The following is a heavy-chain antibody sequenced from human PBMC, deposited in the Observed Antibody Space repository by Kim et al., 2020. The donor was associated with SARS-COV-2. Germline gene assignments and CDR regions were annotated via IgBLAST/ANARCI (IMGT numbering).Heavy chain of an antibody. V-gene: IGHV1-69*13. D-gene: IGHD6-19*01. J-gene: IGHJ3*02. CDR3: ASAYSSGWHTVGHAFDI. CDR1: GGTFSSYA. CDR2: IIPIFGTA. Sequence: SVKVSCKASGGTFSSYAISWVRQAPGQGLEWMGGIIPIFGTANYAQKFQGRVTITADESTSTAYMELSSLRSEDTAVYYCASAYSSGWHTVGHAFDIWGQGTMVTVSS.